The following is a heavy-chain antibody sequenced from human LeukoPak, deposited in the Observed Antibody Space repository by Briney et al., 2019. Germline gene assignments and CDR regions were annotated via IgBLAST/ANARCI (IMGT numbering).Heavy chain of an antibody. CDR2: ISSSGYSI. Sequence: PGGSLRLSCAASGFTFSNFNMNWVRQAPGKGLEWVSCISSSGYSIYYADSVKGRFTISRDTAKNSLYLQMNSLRAEDTAVYYCARALVDTAMATRPGYWGQEPWSPSPQ. V-gene: IGHV3-21*01. D-gene: IGHD5-18*01. CDR3: ARALVDTAMATRPGY. J-gene: IGHJ4*01. CDR1: GFTFSNFN.